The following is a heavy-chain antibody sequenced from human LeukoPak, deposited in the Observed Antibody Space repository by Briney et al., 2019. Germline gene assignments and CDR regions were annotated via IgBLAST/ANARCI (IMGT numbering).Heavy chain of an antibody. CDR1: X. J-gene: IGHJ4*02. CDR2: ISGSGGST. Sequence: XMSWVRQAPGKGLEWVSAISGSGGSTYYADSVKGRFTISRDNSKNTLYLQMNSLRAEDTAVYYCAKVQVTMVRGVNDYWGQGTLVTVSS. V-gene: IGHV3-23*01. CDR3: AKVQVTMVRGVNDY. D-gene: IGHD3-10*01.